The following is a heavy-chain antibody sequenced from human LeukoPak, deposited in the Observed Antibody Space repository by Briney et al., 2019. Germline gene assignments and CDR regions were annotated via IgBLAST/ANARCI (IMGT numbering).Heavy chain of an antibody. J-gene: IGHJ4*02. Sequence: GGSLRLSCTASGFTFGDYAMSWVRQAPGKGLEWVGFIRSKADGGTTEYAASVKGRFTISRDDSKSIAYLQMNSLKTEDTAVYYCTRGYYDYVWGSYRYTNYFDYWGQGTLVTVSS. D-gene: IGHD3-16*02. CDR3: TRGYYDYVWGSYRYTNYFDY. CDR1: GFTFGDYA. CDR2: IRSKADGGTT. V-gene: IGHV3-49*04.